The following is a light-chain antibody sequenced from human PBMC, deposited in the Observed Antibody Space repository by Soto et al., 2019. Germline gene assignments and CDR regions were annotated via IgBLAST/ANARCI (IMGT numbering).Light chain of an antibody. CDR2: TAS. J-gene: IGKJ1*01. V-gene: IGKV3-20*01. CDR3: KQYGRSPAT. Sequence: EILLTQSPCTRSLSPGARATLSWRDSQSVSNNYLAWYQRKPGQTPRLLIYTASSRAAGVPDRFSGSGSGTDFTLTISRLETGDFAVYSCKQYGRSPATFGKGTKVDIK. CDR1: QSVSNNY.